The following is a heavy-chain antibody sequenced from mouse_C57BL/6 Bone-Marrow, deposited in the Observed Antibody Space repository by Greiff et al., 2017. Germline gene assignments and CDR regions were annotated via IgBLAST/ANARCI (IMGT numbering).Heavy chain of an antibody. CDR3: ASTLLRASPDYYAMDY. J-gene: IGHJ4*01. CDR1: GFSLTSYA. D-gene: IGHD1-2*01. Sequence: QVQLKQSGPGLVAPSQSLSITCTVSGFSLTSYAISWVRQPPGKGLEWLGVIWTGGGTNYNSALKSRLSISKDNSKSQVFLKMNSLQTDDTARYYCASTLLRASPDYYAMDYGGQGASVTASS. CDR2: IWTGGGT. V-gene: IGHV2-9-1*01.